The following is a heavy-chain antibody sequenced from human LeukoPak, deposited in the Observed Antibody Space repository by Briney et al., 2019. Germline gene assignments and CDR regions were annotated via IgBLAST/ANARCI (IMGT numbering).Heavy chain of an antibody. CDR1: DFSFSNYW. CDR2: IRGDESRK. J-gene: IGHJ2*01. Sequence: GGSLRLSCTASDFSFSNYWMTWLRQAPGKGLEWVANIRGDESRKYYLDSVTGRFTISRDNAKNSLYLQMNSLRAEDTAVYYCAREGRRGYSYGYGIGFDLWGRGTLVTVSS. V-gene: IGHV3-7*01. D-gene: IGHD5-18*01. CDR3: AREGRRGYSYGYGIGFDL.